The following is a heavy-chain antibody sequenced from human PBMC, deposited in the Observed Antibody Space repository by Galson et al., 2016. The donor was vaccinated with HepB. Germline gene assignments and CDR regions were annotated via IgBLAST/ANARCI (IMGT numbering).Heavy chain of an antibody. J-gene: IGHJ5*02. V-gene: IGHV5-10-1*01. CDR2: IDPSGSYT. D-gene: IGHD6-6*01. Sequence: QSGAEVKKPGESLRISCKGSGSSFTTYWIIWVRQRPGKGLEWMGRIDPSGSYTSYSPYFPGHVTFAVVESISSADLQWGSLEASDTAMYYCATARGSSDRYDPWGQGTLVTVSS. CDR1: GSSFTTYW. CDR3: ATARGSSDRYDP.